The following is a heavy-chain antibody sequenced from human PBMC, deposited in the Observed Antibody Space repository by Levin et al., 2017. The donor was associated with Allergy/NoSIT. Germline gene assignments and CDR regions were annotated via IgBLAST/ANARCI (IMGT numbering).Heavy chain of an antibody. J-gene: IGHJ4*02. V-gene: IGHV4-59*01. CDR1: GGSIRGYY. Sequence: SQTLSLTCTVSGGSIRGYYWSWIRQPPGKGLECIGYIYYSGSTNYNPSLKSRVTISVDTSKNQFSLKLTSVTAADTAVYYCAKFGYYSFDYWGQGTLVTVSS. CDR2: IYYSGST. D-gene: IGHD3-22*01. CDR3: AKFGYYSFDY.